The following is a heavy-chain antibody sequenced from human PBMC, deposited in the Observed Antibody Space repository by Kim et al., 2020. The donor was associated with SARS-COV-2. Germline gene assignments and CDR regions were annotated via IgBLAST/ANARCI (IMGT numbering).Heavy chain of an antibody. D-gene: IGHD3-10*01. CDR1: GFTFSDYY. CDR3: ARCSDYGSGSRGPPDY. J-gene: IGHJ4*02. CDR2: ISSSSSYT. Sequence: GGSLRLSCAASGFTFSDYYMSWIRQAPGKGLEWVSYISSSSSYTNYADSVKGRFTISRDNAKNSLYLQMNSLRAEDTAVYYCARCSDYGSGSRGPPDYWGQGTLVTVSS. V-gene: IGHV3-11*03.